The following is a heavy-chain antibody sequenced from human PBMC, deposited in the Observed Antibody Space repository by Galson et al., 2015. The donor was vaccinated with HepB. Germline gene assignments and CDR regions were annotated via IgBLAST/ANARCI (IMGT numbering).Heavy chain of an antibody. V-gene: IGHV7-4-1*02. Sequence: SVKVSCKASGYTFTSYAMNWVRQAPGQGLEWMGWINTNTGNPTYAQGFTGRFVFSLDTSVSTAYLQISSLKAEDSAMYYCARYSHGSGIYCLDSWGQGTLVTVSS. CDR3: ARYSHGSGIYCLDS. D-gene: IGHD3-10*01. CDR1: GYTFTSYA. CDR2: INTNTGNP. J-gene: IGHJ4*02.